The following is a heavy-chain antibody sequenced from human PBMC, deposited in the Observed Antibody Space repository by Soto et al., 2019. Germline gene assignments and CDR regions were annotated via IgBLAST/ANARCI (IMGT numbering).Heavy chain of an antibody. D-gene: IGHD2-2*01. CDR3: AANCISTSCPFGDYYYYGMDV. V-gene: IGHV1-46*01. CDR2: INPSGGST. J-gene: IGHJ6*02. CDR1: GYTFTSYY. Sequence: ASVKVSCKASGYTFTSYYMHWVRQAPGQGLEWMGIINPSGGSTSYAQKFQGRVTMTRDTSTSTVYMELSSLRSEDTAVYYCAANCISTSCPFGDYYYYGMDVWGQGTTVTVYS.